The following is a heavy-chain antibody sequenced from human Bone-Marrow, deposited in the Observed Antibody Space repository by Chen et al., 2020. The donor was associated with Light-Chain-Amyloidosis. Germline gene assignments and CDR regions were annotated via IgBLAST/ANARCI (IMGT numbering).Heavy chain of an antibody. CDR2: IYPDDCYA. Sequence: EVQLEQSGPEVKKPGEYLKISCKGSGYTFPNYWIGWVRQMPGKGLEWMGVIYPDDCYARYSPSLEGQVTISGDKSSTTAYLQWRRLKDLDTAMYYCARRRDGYNFDYWGRGTLVTVSS. CDR3: ARRRDGYNFDY. D-gene: IGHD5-12*01. CDR1: GYTFPNYW. J-gene: IGHJ4*02. V-gene: IGHV5-51*01.